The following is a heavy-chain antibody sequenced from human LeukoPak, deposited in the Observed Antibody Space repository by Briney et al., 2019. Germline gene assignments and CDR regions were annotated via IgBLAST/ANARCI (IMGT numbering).Heavy chain of an antibody. CDR2: IYYSGST. Sequence: SETLSLTCAVSGGSIRSYYWSWIRQPPGKGLEWIGYIYYSGSTNYNPSLKSRVTISVDTSKNQFSLKLSSVTAADTAVYYCARVGGSSSPFNYWGQGALVTVSS. D-gene: IGHD6-6*01. CDR3: ARVGGSSSPFNY. J-gene: IGHJ4*02. CDR1: GGSIRSYY. V-gene: IGHV4-59*01.